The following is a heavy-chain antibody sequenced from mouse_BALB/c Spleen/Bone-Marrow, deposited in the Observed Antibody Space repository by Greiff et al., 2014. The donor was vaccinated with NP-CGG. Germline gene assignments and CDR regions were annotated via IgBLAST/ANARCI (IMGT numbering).Heavy chain of an antibody. V-gene: IGHV1-14*01. CDR3: AIHEGYFDY. J-gene: IGHJ2*01. Sequence: VHVKQSGPELVKPGASVKMSCKASGYTFTSYVMHWVKQKPGQGLEWIGYFNPYNDGPKYNEKFKGKATLTSDKSSSTAYMELSRLTSEDSAVYYCAIHEGYFDYWGQGTTLTVSS. CDR1: GYTFTSYV. CDR2: FNPYNDGP.